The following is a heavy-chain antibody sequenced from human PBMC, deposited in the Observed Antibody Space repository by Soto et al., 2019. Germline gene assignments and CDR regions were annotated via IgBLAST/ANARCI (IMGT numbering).Heavy chain of an antibody. CDR1: GFSLSTFGMG. CDR3: VNIPDSSPSDS. Sequence: QITLKESGPTLVKPTQTLTLTCTFSGFSLSTFGMGVGWIRQPPGKAMEWLALIYWNDDKRYSPSLRSRLTITKDTSKNLVVLTMTNMDPVDTATYYCVNIPDSSPSDSWGQGTLVTVSS. CDR2: IYWNDDK. J-gene: IGHJ1*01. V-gene: IGHV2-5*01. D-gene: IGHD5-18*01.